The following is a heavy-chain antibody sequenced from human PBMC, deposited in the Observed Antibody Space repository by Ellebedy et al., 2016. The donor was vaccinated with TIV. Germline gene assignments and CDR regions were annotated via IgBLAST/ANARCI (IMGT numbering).Heavy chain of an antibody. CDR3: ARSQPPYSGSSFDY. V-gene: IGHV3-30*03. CDR1: GFTFTSYA. CDR2: ISYDGSNV. Sequence: GESLKISXVASGFTFTSYAFHWVRQAPGKGLEWVAVISYDGSNVDYVHSVKGRFTISRENAKNSLYLQMNSLRAGDTAVYYCARSQPPYSGSSFDYWGQGTLVTVSS. D-gene: IGHD1-26*01. J-gene: IGHJ4*02.